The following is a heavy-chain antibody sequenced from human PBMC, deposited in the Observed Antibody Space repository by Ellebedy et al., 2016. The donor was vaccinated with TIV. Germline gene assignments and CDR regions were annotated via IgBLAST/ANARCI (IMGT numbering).Heavy chain of an antibody. CDR2: INHSGST. J-gene: IGHJ4*02. Sequence: GSLRLXXAVYGGSFSGYYWSWIRQPPGKGLEWIGEINHSGSTNYNPSLKSRVTISVDTSKNQFSLKLSSVTAADTAVYYCARRALWSGYYFDYWGQGTLVTVSS. CDR3: ARRALWSGYYFDY. V-gene: IGHV4-34*01. CDR1: GGSFSGYY. D-gene: IGHD3-3*01.